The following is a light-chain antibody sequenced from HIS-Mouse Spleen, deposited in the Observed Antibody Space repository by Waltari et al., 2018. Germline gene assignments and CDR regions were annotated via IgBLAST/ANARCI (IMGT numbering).Light chain of an antibody. V-gene: IGKV3-20*01. Sequence: EIVLTQSPGTLSLSPGESATLSCRASQSVSSSYLAWYQQKPGQAPRPLIYGASSRATGIPDRFSGSGSGTDFTLTISRLEPEDFAVYYCQQYGSSPPWTFGQGTKVEIK. CDR2: GAS. J-gene: IGKJ1*01. CDR1: QSVSSSY. CDR3: QQYGSSPPWT.